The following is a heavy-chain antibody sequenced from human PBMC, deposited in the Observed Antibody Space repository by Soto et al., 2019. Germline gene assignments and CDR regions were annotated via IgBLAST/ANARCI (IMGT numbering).Heavy chain of an antibody. J-gene: IGHJ4*02. CDR2: INPNTGAT. CDR3: ARSVTTDLAADF. Sequence: QVQLVQSGAEVKKPGASVKVSCKASGYTFTTYYINWVRQAPGQGLEWMGWINPNTGATNYAQKFQGWVTLTRDTSVTTAYMEVSRLTSGDTAVYFCARSVTTDLAADFWGQGTLVTVSS. CDR1: GYTFTTYY. V-gene: IGHV1-2*04. D-gene: IGHD4-17*01.